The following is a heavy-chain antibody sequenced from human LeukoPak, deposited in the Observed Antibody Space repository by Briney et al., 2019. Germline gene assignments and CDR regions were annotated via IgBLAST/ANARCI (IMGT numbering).Heavy chain of an antibody. CDR3: AKAPSIAAAGTFDY. D-gene: IGHD6-13*01. V-gene: IGHV3-23*01. CDR1: GLTFSNYA. J-gene: IGHJ4*02. Sequence: PGGSLRLSCAASGLTFSNYAMHWVRQAPGKGLEWVSTIDGPTFRTHYADSVMGRFTISRDNSKDTLYLQMNSLRAEDTAVYYCAKAPSIAAAGTFDYWGQGTLVTVSS. CDR2: IDGPTFRT.